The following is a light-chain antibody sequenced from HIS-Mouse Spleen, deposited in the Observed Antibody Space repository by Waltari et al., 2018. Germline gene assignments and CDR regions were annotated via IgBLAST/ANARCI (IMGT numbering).Light chain of an antibody. CDR2: EVR. J-gene: IGLJ2*01. CDR1: SSDACGYNY. CDR3: SSYAGSNNVV. Sequence: QSALTQPPPASGSPGQSVTIHCTGTSSDACGYNYVLWYQQHPGKAPKLMISEVRTRPAGVPDRFSGSKSGNTASLTVSGLQAEDEADYYCSSYAGSNNVVFGGGTKLTVL. V-gene: IGLV2-8*01.